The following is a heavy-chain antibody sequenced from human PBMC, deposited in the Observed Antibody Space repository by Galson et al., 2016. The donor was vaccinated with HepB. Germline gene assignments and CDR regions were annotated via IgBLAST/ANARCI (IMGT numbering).Heavy chain of an antibody. CDR3: GRAEGGYSGYDLKV. J-gene: IGHJ4*02. CDR1: GGTFTRYA. V-gene: IGHV1-69*13. D-gene: IGHD5-12*01. CDR2: IIPTYGTA. Sequence: SVKVSCKVSGGTFTRYAISWVRQAPGQGLEWMGGIIPTYGTATYAQKFQGRVTITADESTSTVYMELSSLRSGDRAVYYCGRAEGGYSGYDLKVWGQGTLVTVSS.